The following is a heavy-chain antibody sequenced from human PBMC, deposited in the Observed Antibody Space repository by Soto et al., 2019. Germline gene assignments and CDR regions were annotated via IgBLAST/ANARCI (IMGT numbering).Heavy chain of an antibody. CDR2: IIPIFGTA. CDR1: GGTFSSYA. CDR3: ARGRAYCGGDCYLPPINWFAP. V-gene: IGHV1-69*01. D-gene: IGHD2-21*02. J-gene: IGHJ5*02. Sequence: QVQLLQSGAEVKNPGSSVKVSCKASGGTFSSYAISWVRQAPGQGLEWMGGIIPIFGTANYAQKFQGRVTITADESKSAAYMELSSLRSEDTAVYYCARGRAYCGGDCYLPPINWFAPWGQGTLVTVSS.